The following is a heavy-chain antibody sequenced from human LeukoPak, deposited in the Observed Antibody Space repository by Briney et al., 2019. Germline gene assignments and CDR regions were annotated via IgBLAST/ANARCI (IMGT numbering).Heavy chain of an antibody. CDR1: GFTVSSYK. V-gene: IGHV3-48*03. CDR2: ISSSGSTI. CDR3: ARGPSGNNNLWMDY. D-gene: IGHD3-10*01. Sequence: PGGSLRLSCAASGFTVSSYKMNWVRQAPGKGLGWISYISSSGSTIYYADFVKGRFTISRDNAKNSVYLQMNSLRAEDTAVYYCARGPSGNNNLWMDYWGQGTLVSVSS. J-gene: IGHJ4*02.